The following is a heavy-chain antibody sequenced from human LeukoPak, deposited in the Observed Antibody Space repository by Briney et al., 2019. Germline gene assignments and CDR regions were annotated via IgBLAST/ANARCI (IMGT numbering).Heavy chain of an antibody. CDR2: IYTSGST. V-gene: IGHV4-4*07. D-gene: IGHD4-17*01. CDR3: ARGPNGDKYYYYGMDV. CDR1: GGSISSYH. J-gene: IGHJ6*02. Sequence: SETLSLTCTVSGGSISSYHWSWIRQPAGKGLEWIGRIYTSGSTNYNPSLKSRVTMSVDTSKNQFSLKLSSVTAADTAVYYCARGPNGDKYYYYGMDVWGQGTTVTVSS.